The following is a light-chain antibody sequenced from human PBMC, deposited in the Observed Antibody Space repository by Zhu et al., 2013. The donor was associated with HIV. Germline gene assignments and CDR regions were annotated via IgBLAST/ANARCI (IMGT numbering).Light chain of an antibody. CDR2: WAS. CDR3: QQFYSTPLS. J-gene: IGKJ2*01. V-gene: IGKV4-1*01. CDR1: QSVLYSSNNKNY. Sequence: DIVMTQSPDSLAVSLGERATINCKSSQSVLYSSNNKNYLAWYQQKPGQPPKLLIYWASTRESGVPDRFSGSGSGTDFTLTINNLQPEDVAVYYCQQFYSTPLSFG.